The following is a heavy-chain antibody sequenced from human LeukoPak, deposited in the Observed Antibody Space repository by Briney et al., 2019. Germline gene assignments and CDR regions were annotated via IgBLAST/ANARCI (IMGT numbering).Heavy chain of an antibody. V-gene: IGHV1-69*06. D-gene: IGHD2-21*01. CDR2: IIPIFGTA. J-gene: IGHJ4*02. CDR1: GGTFSSYA. CDR3: ARIVSSPGDYYFDY. Sequence: ASVKVSCKASGGTFSSYAISWVRQAPGQGLEWMGGIIPIFGTANYAQKFQGRVTITADKSTSTAYMELSSLRSEDTAVYYCARIVSSPGDYYFDYWGQGTLVTGSS.